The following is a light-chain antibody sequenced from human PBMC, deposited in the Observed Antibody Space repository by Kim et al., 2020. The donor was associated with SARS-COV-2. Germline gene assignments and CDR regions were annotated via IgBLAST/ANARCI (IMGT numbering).Light chain of an antibody. Sequence: ALGQTVRITCQGDSLRSYYASWYQQKPGQAPVLVIYGKNNRPSGIPDRFSGSSSGNTASLTITGAQAEDEADYYYNSRDSSGNHHVFGTGTKVTVL. J-gene: IGLJ1*01. CDR1: SLRSYY. CDR3: NSRDSSGNHHV. V-gene: IGLV3-19*01. CDR2: GKN.